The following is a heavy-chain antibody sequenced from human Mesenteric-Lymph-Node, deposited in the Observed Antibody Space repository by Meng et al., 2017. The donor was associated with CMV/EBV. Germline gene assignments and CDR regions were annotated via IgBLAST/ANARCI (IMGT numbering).Heavy chain of an antibody. J-gene: IGHJ6*02. D-gene: IGHD2-2*03. Sequence: GESLKISCAASGFTLSNHAMHWVRQAPGKGLEYISGINTNGGSAYYADSVKGRFTISRDNSKNTLYLQMGSLRAEDMAVYYCARDLGYCFSSICRYGPISHYYYAMDVWGQGTTVTVSS. V-gene: IGHV3-64*02. CDR2: INTNGGSA. CDR1: GFTLSNHA. CDR3: ARDLGYCFSSICRYGPISHYYYAMDV.